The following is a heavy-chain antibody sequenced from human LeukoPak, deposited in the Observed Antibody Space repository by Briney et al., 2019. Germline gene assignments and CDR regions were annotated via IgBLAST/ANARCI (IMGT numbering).Heavy chain of an antibody. CDR1: GYTLTSYG. J-gene: IGHJ5*02. CDR2: ISAYNGNT. Sequence: ASVKVSCKASGYTLTSYGISWVRQAPGQGLEWMGWISAYNGNTNYAQKLQGRVTMTTDTSTSTAYMELRSLRSDDTAVYYCARRIVGATTSLFDPWGQGTLVTVSS. D-gene: IGHD1-26*01. CDR3: ARRIVGATTSLFDP. V-gene: IGHV1-18*01.